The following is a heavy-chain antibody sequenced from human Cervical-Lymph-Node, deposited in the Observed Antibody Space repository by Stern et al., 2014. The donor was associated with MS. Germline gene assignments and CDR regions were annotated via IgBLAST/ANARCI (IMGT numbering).Heavy chain of an antibody. CDR3: ARGHIPYAYNYLFDY. V-gene: IGHV3-33*01. J-gene: IGHJ4*02. D-gene: IGHD5-24*01. CDR2: VWYDGGTA. CDR1: GFTFRSYG. Sequence: QVQLVQSGGGVVQPGTSLRLSCAASGFTFRSYGMHWVRQAPGKGLEWVALVWYDGGTAYYRNSVKGRFTISRDNSNNTLFLQMNSLTAEDTAVYYCARGHIPYAYNYLFDYWGQGTLVTVSS.